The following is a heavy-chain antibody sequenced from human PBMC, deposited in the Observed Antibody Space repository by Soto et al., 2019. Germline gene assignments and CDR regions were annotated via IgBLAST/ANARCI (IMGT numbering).Heavy chain of an antibody. CDR3: ARDLGYCRSGTCYREWFDP. V-gene: IGHV1-18*01. Sequence: QVQLVQSGAEVKKPGASVKVSCKASGYTFTTHGISWVRQVPGQGLEWMGWVRGGKGHTNYAQSLQGRVTMTTDTSSNTAYMELRSLRSDDTAVYYCARDLGYCRSGTCYREWFDPWGQGTLVTVSS. D-gene: IGHD2-15*01. J-gene: IGHJ5*02. CDR2: VRGGKGHT. CDR1: GYTFTTHG.